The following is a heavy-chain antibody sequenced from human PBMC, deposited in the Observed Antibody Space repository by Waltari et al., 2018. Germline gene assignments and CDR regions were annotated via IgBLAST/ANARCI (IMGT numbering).Heavy chain of an antibody. Sequence: QVQLVQSGAEVKKPGASVKVSCKASGYTFTSYDITWVRQATGQGLEGRGWMNPSSGNTGYAQKFQGRVTMTRNTSISTAYMELSSLRSEDTAVYYCARGQGLSVHRLGPGYWGQGTLVTVSS. CDR2: MNPSSGNT. D-gene: IGHD2-2*01. CDR3: ARGQGLSVHRLGPGY. J-gene: IGHJ4*02. V-gene: IGHV1-8*02. CDR1: GYTFTSYD.